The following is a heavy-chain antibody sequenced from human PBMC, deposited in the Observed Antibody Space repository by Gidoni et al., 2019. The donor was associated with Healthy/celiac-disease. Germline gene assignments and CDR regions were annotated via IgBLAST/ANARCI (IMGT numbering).Heavy chain of an antibody. CDR2: ISGSGGST. CDR3: AKDRDVSYYDYVWGSYRYTGPLDY. Sequence: EVQLLESGGGLVQPGGSLRLSCAASGFTCSSYAMSWVRQAPGKGLEWVSAISGSGGSTYYADSVKGRFTISRDNSKNTLYLQMNSLRAEDTAVYYCAKDRDVSYYDYVWGSYRYTGPLDYWGQGTLVTVSS. V-gene: IGHV3-23*01. CDR1: GFTCSSYA. J-gene: IGHJ4*02. D-gene: IGHD3-16*02.